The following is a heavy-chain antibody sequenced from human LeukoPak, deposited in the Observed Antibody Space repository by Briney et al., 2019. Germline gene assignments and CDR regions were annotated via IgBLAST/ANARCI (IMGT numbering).Heavy chain of an antibody. J-gene: IGHJ3*02. D-gene: IGHD4-17*01. V-gene: IGHV4-34*01. CDR1: GGSFSGYY. CDR2: INHSGST. CDR3: ARGGRTTVTGNDAFDI. Sequence: TSETLSLTCAVYGGSFSGYYWSWIRQPPGKGLEWIGEINHSGSTNYNPSLKSRVTISVDTSKNQFSLKLSSVTAADTAVYYCARGGRTTVTGNDAFDIWGQGTMVTVSS.